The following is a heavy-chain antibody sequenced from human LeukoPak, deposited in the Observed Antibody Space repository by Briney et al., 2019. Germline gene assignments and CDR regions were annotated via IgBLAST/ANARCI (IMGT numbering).Heavy chain of an antibody. CDR3: AKDSSSDLIFDY. V-gene: IGHV3-23*01. D-gene: IGHD6-6*01. Sequence: GGSLRLTCAASGFTFSSYAMSWVRQAPGKGLEWVSAISGSGGSTYYADSVKGRFTISRDNSKNTLYLQMNSLRAEDTAVYYCAKDSSSDLIFDYWGQGTLVTVSS. CDR1: GFTFSSYA. CDR2: ISGSGGST. J-gene: IGHJ4*02.